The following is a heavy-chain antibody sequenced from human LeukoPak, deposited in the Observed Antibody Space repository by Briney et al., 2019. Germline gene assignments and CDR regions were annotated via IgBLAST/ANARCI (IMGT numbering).Heavy chain of an antibody. V-gene: IGHV1-18*01. CDR3: ARDRSYYYDSSGYSWFDP. Sequence: ASVKVSCKASGYTFTSYGISWVRQAPGQGLEWMGWISAYNGNTNYAQKLQGRVTMTTDTSTSTAYMELRSLRSDDTAVYYCARDRSYYYDSSGYSWFDPWGQGTLVTVSS. CDR1: GYTFTSYG. J-gene: IGHJ5*02. D-gene: IGHD3-22*01. CDR2: ISAYNGNT.